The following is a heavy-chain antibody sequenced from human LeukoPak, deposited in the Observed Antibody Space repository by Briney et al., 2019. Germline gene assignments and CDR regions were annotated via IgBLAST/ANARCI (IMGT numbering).Heavy chain of an antibody. CDR2: IYYSGST. Sequence: SETLSLTCTVSGGSISSYYWSWIRQPPGKGLEWIGYIYYSGSTNYNPSLKSRVTTSVDTSKNQFSLKLSSVTAADTAVYYCARSTAGYGENTHPFDYWGQGTLVTVSS. D-gene: IGHD4-17*01. V-gene: IGHV4-59*01. J-gene: IGHJ4*02. CDR3: ARSTAGYGENTHPFDY. CDR1: GGSISSYY.